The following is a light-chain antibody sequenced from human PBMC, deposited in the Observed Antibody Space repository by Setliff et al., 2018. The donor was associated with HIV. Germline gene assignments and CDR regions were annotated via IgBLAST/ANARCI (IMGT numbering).Light chain of an antibody. J-gene: IGLJ3*02. CDR3: AAWDDSLSGWV. V-gene: IGLV1-47*01. CDR1: SSNIGSNY. CDR2: RNS. Sequence: QSVLTQPPSVSGTPGQRVTISCSGSSSNIGSNYVYWYQQLPGTAPKLLIYRNSQRPSGVPDRFSGSKSGTSASLAISGLRSEDEADYYCAAWDDSLSGWVFGGGTQLTVL.